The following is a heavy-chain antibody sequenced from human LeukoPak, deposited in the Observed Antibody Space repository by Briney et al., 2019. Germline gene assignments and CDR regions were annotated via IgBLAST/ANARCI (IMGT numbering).Heavy chain of an antibody. CDR1: GYTFTSYD. J-gene: IGHJ4*02. CDR2: ISAYNGNT. V-gene: IGHV1-18*01. CDR3: ARDRTTVTTYYFDY. Sequence: GASVKVSCKASGYTFTSYDINWVRQAPGQGLEWMGWISAYNGNTNYAQKLQGRVTMTTDTSTSTAYMELRSLRSDDTAVYYCARDRTTVTTYYFDYWGQGTLVTVSS. D-gene: IGHD4-17*01.